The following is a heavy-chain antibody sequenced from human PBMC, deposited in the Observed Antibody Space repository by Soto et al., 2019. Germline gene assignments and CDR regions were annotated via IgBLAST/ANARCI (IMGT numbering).Heavy chain of an antibody. CDR3: ARASGYSYGCALGGYYGMDV. CDR1: GGSISSSSYY. J-gene: IGHJ6*02. V-gene: IGHV4-39*01. Sequence: PSETLSLTCTVSGGSISSSSYYWGWIRQPPGKGLEWLGSIYYSGSTYYNPSLKSRVTISVDTSKNLFSLKLSSVTAADTAVYYCARASGYSYGCALGGYYGMDVWGQGTTVTVSS. D-gene: IGHD5-18*01. CDR2: IYYSGST.